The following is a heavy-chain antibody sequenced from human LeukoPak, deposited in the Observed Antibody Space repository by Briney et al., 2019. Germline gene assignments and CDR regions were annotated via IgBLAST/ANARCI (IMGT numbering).Heavy chain of an antibody. CDR2: IKEDGSEK. CDR3: ARDVSQYQLLYATEH. CDR1: GFPLSSYR. V-gene: IGHV3-7*01. Sequence: PGGSLRLSCAASGFPLSSYRMSWVRQAPGKGLGWVANIKEDGSEKYYVDSVKGRFTISRDNAKNSLYLQMNSLRVEDSAVYYCARDVSQYQLLYATEHWGQGTLVTVSS. J-gene: IGHJ1*01. D-gene: IGHD2-2*02.